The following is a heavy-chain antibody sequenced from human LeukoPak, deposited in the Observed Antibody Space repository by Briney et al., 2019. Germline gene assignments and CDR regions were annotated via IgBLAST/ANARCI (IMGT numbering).Heavy chain of an antibody. J-gene: IGHJ4*02. CDR1: GFTVSSNY. V-gene: IGHV3-11*04. CDR2: ISSSGSTI. CDR3: ARDLFAYYYDNSGYYIFDY. Sequence: GGSLRLSCAASGFTVSSNYMSWVRQAPGKGLEWVSYISSSGSTIYYADSVKGRFTMSRDNAKNSLYLQMNSLRAEDTAVYYCARDLFAYYYDNSGYYIFDYWGQGTLVTVSS. D-gene: IGHD3-22*01.